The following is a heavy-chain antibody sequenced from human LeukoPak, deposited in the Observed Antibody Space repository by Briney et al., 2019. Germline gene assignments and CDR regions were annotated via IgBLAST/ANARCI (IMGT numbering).Heavy chain of an antibody. Sequence: PGGSLRLSCAASGFPFNSYWMSRVRQAPGKGLEWVANINPDGSETRCVDSVKGRFTVSRDNAGNSLFLQVNSLRVEDTAVYYCAGSRVAVTDTLDPWGQGTLVTVSP. CDR3: AGSRVAVTDTLDP. D-gene: IGHD6-19*01. CDR1: GFPFNSYW. V-gene: IGHV3-7*01. CDR2: INPDGSET. J-gene: IGHJ5*02.